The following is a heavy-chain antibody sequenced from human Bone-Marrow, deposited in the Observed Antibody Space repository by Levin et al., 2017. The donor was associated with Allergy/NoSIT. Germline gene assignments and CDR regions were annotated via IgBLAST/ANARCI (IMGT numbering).Heavy chain of an antibody. CDR3: ARRCSFCASFDD. D-gene: IGHD2/OR15-2a*01. V-gene: IGHV3-53*01. J-gene: IGHJ4*01. CDR1: GFSVSDSD. Sequence: GGSLRLSCAVSGFSVSDSDMTWVRQAPGKGLDWVSVIYDSGEKYYADSVKGRFSISRDTSMDTIYLQMTNVRGEDTAIYYCARRCSFCASFDDWGQGTLVTVSS. CDR2: IYDSGEK.